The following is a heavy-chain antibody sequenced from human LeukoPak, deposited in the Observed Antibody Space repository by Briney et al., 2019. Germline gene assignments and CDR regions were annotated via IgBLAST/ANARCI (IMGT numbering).Heavy chain of an antibody. Sequence: GGSLRLSCAASGFTFDDYNMHWVRQVPGRGLEWVSLVSWDGTVTYYRDSVEGRFTISRDNSKNFLYLQMNSLRAEDTAVYYCARVEFGVPYCSSTSCYAHWGQGTLVTVSS. CDR1: GFTFDDYN. CDR2: VSWDGTVT. J-gene: IGHJ4*02. CDR3: ARVEFGVPYCSSTSCYAH. D-gene: IGHD2-2*01. V-gene: IGHV3-43*01.